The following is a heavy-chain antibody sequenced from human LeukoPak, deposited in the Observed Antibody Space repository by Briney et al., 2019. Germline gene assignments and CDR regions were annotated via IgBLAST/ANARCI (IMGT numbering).Heavy chain of an antibody. CDR2: IYYSGSA. Sequence: PSETLSLTCSVSGDSISNSFYYWGWIRQPPGKGLEWIGVIYYSGSAYYNPSLNSRLTLSLDTSKNQFSLKVTSLTAADTAVYYCARLTARNDVFDIWGQGTMVTVSS. V-gene: IGHV4-39*01. CDR3: ARLTARNDVFDI. D-gene: IGHD1-14*01. J-gene: IGHJ3*02. CDR1: GDSISNSFYY.